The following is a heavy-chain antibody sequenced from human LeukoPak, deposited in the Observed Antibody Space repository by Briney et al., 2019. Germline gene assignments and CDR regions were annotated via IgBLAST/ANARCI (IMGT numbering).Heavy chain of an antibody. CDR1: GGSISSYY. CDR3: ARLLDSSSWYNYFDY. CDR2: IYYSGST. D-gene: IGHD6-13*01. Sequence: SETLSLTCTVSGGSISSYYWSWIRQPPGKGLEWIGYIYYSGSTNYNPSLKSRVTISVDTSKNQFSLKLSSVTAADTAVYYCARLLDSSSWYNYFDYWGQGTLVTVSS. J-gene: IGHJ4*02. V-gene: IGHV4-59*08.